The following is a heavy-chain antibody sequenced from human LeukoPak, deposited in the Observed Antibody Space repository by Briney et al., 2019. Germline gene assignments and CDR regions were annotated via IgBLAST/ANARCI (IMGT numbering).Heavy chain of an antibody. CDR1: GDSFSRSDSY. D-gene: IGHD3-22*01. CDR3: ARRRYYDGSGYLE. J-gene: IGHJ1*01. Sequence: SETLSLTCSVSGDSFSRSDSYWGWLRQPPGTGLEWIGTIYYSGRTYYSPSLKSRVTMSVDPSNNQFSLNLRSVTAADTAVYYCARRRYYDGSGYLEWGQGTLLSVSS. CDR2: IYYSGRT. V-gene: IGHV4-39*01.